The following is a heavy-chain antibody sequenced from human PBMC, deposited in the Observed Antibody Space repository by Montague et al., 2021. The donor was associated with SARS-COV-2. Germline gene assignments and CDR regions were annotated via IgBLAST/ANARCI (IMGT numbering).Heavy chain of an antibody. CDR3: ARDERRASKWSYGLDV. V-gene: IGHV3-53*01. J-gene: IGHJ6*02. Sequence: SLRLSCAASGLTVSSNYLTWVRQAPGRGLEWVSFIDAVGSTYYADSVKGRFTVSRDNSKNTVYLQMNSLRVEDTAIYYCARDERRASKWSYGLDVWGPGTPVTVSS. CDR1: GLTVSSNY. CDR2: IDAVGST. D-gene: IGHD2-15*01.